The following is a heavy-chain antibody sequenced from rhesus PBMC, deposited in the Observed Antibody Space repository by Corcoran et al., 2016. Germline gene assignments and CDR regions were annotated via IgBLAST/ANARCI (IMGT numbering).Heavy chain of an antibody. Sequence: QVQLQESGPGLVKPSETLSLTCTVSGGSISGYYYWTRLRQPPGQGLEWIGGIYGNSASTYYNPSLKSRVTISKDTSKNQFSLRLTSVTAADTAVYYCARRLVVSARDNGLDSWGQGVVVTVSS. CDR2: IYGNSAST. CDR1: GGSISGYYY. V-gene: IGHV4-143*01. J-gene: IGHJ6*01. CDR3: ARRLVVSARDNGLDS. D-gene: IGHD2-39*01.